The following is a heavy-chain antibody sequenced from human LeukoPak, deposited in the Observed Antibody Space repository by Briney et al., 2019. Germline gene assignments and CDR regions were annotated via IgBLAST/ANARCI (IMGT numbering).Heavy chain of an antibody. CDR3: AKAPGLVLYFDY. V-gene: IGHV3-9*01. J-gene: IGHJ4*02. D-gene: IGHD3-3*01. CDR1: GFTFDDYA. Sequence: GRSLRLSCAASGFTFDDYAMHWVRQVPGKGLEWVSGISWNSGSIGYADSVKGRFTISRDNAKNSLYLQMNSLRAEDTALYYCAKAPGLVLYFDYWGQGTLVTVSS. CDR2: ISWNSGSI.